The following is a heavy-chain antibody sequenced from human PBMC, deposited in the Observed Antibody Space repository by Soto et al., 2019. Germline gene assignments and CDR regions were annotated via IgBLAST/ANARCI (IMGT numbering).Heavy chain of an antibody. CDR3: ARALIGYCISTRCYRLGMDV. D-gene: IGHD2-2*01. CDR2: IGTAGDT. CDR1: GFTFSSCD. V-gene: IGHV3-13*01. J-gene: IGHJ6*02. Sequence: PGGSLRLSCAASGFTFSSCDMHWVRQATGKGLEWVSAIGTAGDTYYPGSVKGRFTISRENAKNSLYLQMNSLRAGDTAVYYCARALIGYCISTRCYRLGMDVWGQGTTVTVSS.